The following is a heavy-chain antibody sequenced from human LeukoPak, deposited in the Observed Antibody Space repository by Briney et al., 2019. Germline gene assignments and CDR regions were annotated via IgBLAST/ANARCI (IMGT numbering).Heavy chain of an antibody. J-gene: IGHJ4*02. Sequence: ASVKVSCKASGYTFTSFTINWVRQAPGQGLEWMGWISPYNGNANYAQKLQGRVTLTTDTSTSTAYMELRSLRSDDTAVYYCARAGYCTNGVCSSFECWGQGTLVTVSS. V-gene: IGHV1-18*01. CDR2: ISPYNGNA. CDR1: GYTFTSFT. CDR3: ARAGYCTNGVCSSFEC. D-gene: IGHD2-8*01.